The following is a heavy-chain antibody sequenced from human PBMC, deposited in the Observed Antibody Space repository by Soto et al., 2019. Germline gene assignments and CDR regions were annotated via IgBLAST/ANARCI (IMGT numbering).Heavy chain of an antibody. V-gene: IGHV4-31*03. CDR3: ARGGCSGGSCPFDY. CDR1: GGSISSGGYY. Sequence: TLSLTCTVSGGSISSGGYYWSWIRQHPGKGLEWIGYIYYSGSTYYNPSLKSRVTISVDTSKNQFSLKLSSVTAADTAVYYCARGGCSGGSCPFDYWGQGTLVTVSS. CDR2: IYYSGST. D-gene: IGHD2-15*01. J-gene: IGHJ4*02.